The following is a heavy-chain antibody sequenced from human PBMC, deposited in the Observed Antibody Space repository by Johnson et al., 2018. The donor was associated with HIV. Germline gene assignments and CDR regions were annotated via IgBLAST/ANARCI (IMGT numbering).Heavy chain of an antibody. CDR2: ISYDGSNK. CDR3: ARDQKSSWYPREDAFDI. V-gene: IGHV3-30*03. CDR1: GFTFSSYG. D-gene: IGHD6-13*01. Sequence: QVQLVESGGGVVQPGRSLRLSCAASGFTFSSYGMHWVRQAPGKGLEWVAVISYDGSNKYYEDSMKGRLTISRDNSKNTRYLQINSLRTEDTAVYYCARDQKSSWYPREDAFDIWGQGTMVTVSS. J-gene: IGHJ3*02.